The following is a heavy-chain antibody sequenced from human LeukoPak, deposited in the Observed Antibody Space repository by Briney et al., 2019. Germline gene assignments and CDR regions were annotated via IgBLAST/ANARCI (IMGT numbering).Heavy chain of an antibody. V-gene: IGHV1-69*13. D-gene: IGHD3-10*01. Sequence: SVKVSCKASGGTFSSYAISWVRQAPGQGLEWMGGIIPIFGTANYAQKSQGRVTITADESTSTAYMELSSLRSEDTAVYYRARVLPGWFGELSYHFDYWGQGTLVTVSS. J-gene: IGHJ4*02. CDR3: ARVLPGWFGELSYHFDY. CDR2: IIPIFGTA. CDR1: GGTFSSYA.